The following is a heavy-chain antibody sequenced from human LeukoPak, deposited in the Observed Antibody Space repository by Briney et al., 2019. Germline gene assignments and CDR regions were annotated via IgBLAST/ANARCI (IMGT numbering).Heavy chain of an antibody. CDR2: ISGESKYI. CDR1: GFTFSSSS. V-gene: IGHV3-21*04. CDR3: ARRYFWSGYYPDYYYYYMDV. J-gene: IGHJ6*03. D-gene: IGHD3-3*01. Sequence: PGGSLRLSCAAAGFTFSSSSMNWVRQTPGKGLEWVSSISGESKYIYYADSVTGRFTISRDNAKNSLYLQMNSLRAEDTAVYYCARRYFWSGYYPDYYYYYMDVWGKGTTVTVSS.